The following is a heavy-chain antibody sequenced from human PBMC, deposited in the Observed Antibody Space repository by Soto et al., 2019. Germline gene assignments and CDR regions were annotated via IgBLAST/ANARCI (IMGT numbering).Heavy chain of an antibody. V-gene: IGHV3-30*18. D-gene: IGHD1-1*01. CDR2: ISYDGTDE. Sequence: QVQLVESGGGVVQPGRSLRLSCAASGFSFSSYGMHWVRQAPGKGLEWVAMISYDGTDEYYADSVKGRFTISRDNSKNAVYLQMNSLRAEDTSVFYCAKPESDWNDLFDYWGQGTLVTVSS. CDR3: AKPESDWNDLFDY. CDR1: GFSFSSYG. J-gene: IGHJ4*02.